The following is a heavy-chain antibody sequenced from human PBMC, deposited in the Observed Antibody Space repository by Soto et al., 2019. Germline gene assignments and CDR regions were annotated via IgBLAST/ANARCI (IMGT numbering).Heavy chain of an antibody. J-gene: IGHJ6*02. CDR3: ARRRMVRGVITTSPGYYYGRDV. Sequence: SVKVCCKASGGTFSSYASRWVRQAPGQGLEWMGGIIPIFGTANYAQTFQGRVTITANESTSTAYMELSSLRSEDTAVYYCARRRMVRGVITTSPGYYYGRDVWGQGTTVTVSS. V-gene: IGHV1-69*13. CDR1: GGTFSSYA. D-gene: IGHD3-10*01. CDR2: IIPIFGTA.